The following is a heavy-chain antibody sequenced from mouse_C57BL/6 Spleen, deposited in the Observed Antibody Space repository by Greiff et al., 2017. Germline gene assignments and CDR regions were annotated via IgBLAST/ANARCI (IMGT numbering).Heavy chain of an antibody. CDR1: GFTFSSYA. CDR3: AREGTVALDY. CDR2: ISDGGSYT. D-gene: IGHD1-1*01. J-gene: IGHJ2*01. V-gene: IGHV5-4*01. Sequence: EVQVVESGGGLVKPGGSLKLSCAASGFTFSSYAMSWVRQTPEKRLEWVATISDGGSYTYYPDNVKGRFTISRDNAKNNLYLQMSHLKSEDTAMYYCAREGTVALDYWGQGTTLTVSS.